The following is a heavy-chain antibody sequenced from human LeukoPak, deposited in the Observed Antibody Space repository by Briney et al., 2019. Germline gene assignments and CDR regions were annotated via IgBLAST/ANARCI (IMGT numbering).Heavy chain of an antibody. CDR1: AFTFSSYA. V-gene: IGHV3-64D*09. D-gene: IGHD6-13*01. J-gene: IGHJ1*01. CDR2: IGSTGGST. CDR3: ANTAATV. Sequence: GGSLRLSCSASAFTFSSYAMYGVRQAPGKGLDYVSTIGSTGGSTDYADSVKGRFTISRDNSKNTLYLQMSSLRAEDTAVHYCANTAATVWGPDTLVTVSS.